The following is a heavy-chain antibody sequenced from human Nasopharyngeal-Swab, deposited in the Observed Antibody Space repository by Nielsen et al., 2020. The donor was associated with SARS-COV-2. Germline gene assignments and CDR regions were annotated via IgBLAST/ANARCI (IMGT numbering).Heavy chain of an antibody. CDR1: GFTFSSYW. CDR2: INSDGSST. D-gene: IGHD2-8*02. CDR3: ARGTGTPFDY. V-gene: IGHV3-74*01. J-gene: IGHJ4*02. Sequence: GESLKISCAASGFTFSSYWMHWVRQAPGKGLVWVSRINSDGSSTSYADSVKGRFTISRDNAKNTLYLQMNSLRAEDTAVYYCARGTGTPFDYWGQGTLVTVSS.